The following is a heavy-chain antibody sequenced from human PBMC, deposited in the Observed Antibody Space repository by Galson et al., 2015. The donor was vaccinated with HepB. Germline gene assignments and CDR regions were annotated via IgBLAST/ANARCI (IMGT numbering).Heavy chain of an antibody. CDR3: AKDLYDFPPMDV. CDR2: ISYDGSNK. J-gene: IGHJ6*02. Sequence: LRLSCAASGLTFSSYGMHWVRQAPGKGLEWVAVISYDGSNKYYADSVKGRFTISRDNSKNTLYLQMNSLRAEDTAVYYCAKDLYDFPPMDVWGQGTTVTVSS. D-gene: IGHD3-3*01. V-gene: IGHV3-30*18. CDR1: GLTFSSYG.